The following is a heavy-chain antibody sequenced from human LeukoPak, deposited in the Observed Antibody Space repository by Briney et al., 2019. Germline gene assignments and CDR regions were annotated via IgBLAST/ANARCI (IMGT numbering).Heavy chain of an antibody. CDR2: MYYSGST. Sequence: SQTLSLTRTVSGGSTSSGDYYWSWIRQPPGKGLEWIAYMYYSGSTYYNPSLKSRVTMSADTSKNQLSLKLSSVTAADTAVYYCARPYYYDSRIDPWGQGILVTVSS. CDR3: ARPYYYDSRIDP. CDR1: GGSTSSGDYY. J-gene: IGHJ5*02. D-gene: IGHD3-22*01. V-gene: IGHV4-30-4*01.